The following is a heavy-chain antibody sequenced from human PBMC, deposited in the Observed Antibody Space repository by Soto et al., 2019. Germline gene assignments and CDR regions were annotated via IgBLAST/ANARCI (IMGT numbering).Heavy chain of an antibody. CDR2: ISAYNGNT. CDR3: ARDGGWGVVPAAMSEILRYFDWSLDAFDI. Sequence: GASVKVSCKASGYTFTSYGISWVRQAPGQGLEWMGWISAYNGNTNYAQKLQGRVTMTTDTSTSTAYMELRSLRSDDTAVYYCARDGGWGVVPAAMSEILRYFDWSLDAFDIWGQGTMVTVSS. V-gene: IGHV1-18*01. J-gene: IGHJ3*02. D-gene: IGHD3-9*01. CDR1: GYTFTSYG.